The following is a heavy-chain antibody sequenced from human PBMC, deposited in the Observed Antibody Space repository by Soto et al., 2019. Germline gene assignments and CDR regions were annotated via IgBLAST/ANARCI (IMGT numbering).Heavy chain of an antibody. CDR2: IKSRTDGGTT. J-gene: IGHJ6*02. D-gene: IGHD3-10*01. CDR1: GFTFSSGW. V-gene: IGHV3-15*07. Sequence: EVQLVESGGGLVKPGGSLRLSCVASGFTFSSGWMNWVRQAPGKGLEWVGRIKSRTDGGTTDYAAPVKGRFTISRADSKNTLYLQRNTLTSEDTAVYYCTTDVHAILWVGETYQYGVEVWGQGTRVTVSS. CDR3: TTDVHAILWVGETYQYGVEV.